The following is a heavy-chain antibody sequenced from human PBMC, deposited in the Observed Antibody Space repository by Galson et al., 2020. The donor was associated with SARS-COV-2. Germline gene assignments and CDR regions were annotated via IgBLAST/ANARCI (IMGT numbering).Heavy chain of an antibody. CDR3: AREVQNYDILTGYYRGCWFDP. Sequence: GESLKISCAASGFTFSDYYMSWIRQAPGKGLEWVSYISSSSYTNYADSVKGRFTISRDNAKNSLYLQMNSLRAEDTAVYYCAREVQNYDILTGYYRGCWFDPWGQGTLVTVSS. V-gene: IGHV3-11*06. CDR2: ISSSSYT. CDR1: GFTFSDYY. J-gene: IGHJ5*02. D-gene: IGHD3-9*01.